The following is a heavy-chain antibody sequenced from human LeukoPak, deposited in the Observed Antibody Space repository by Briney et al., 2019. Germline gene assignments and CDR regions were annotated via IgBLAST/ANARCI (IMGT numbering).Heavy chain of an antibody. CDR3: ARGGYYYDSSGYATFFDY. J-gene: IGHJ4*02. V-gene: IGHV1-2*02. CDR1: GYTFTAYY. Sequence: GASVKVSCKASGYTFTAYYMHWVRQAPGQGLEWMGWINPNSGDTKIAQKFQGRVTMTRNTSISTAYMELSSLRSEDTAVYYCARGGYYYDSSGYATFFDYWGQGTLVTVSS. D-gene: IGHD3-22*01. CDR2: INPNSGDT.